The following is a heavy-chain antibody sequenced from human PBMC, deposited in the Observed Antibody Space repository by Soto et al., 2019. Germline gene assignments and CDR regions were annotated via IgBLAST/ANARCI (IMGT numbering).Heavy chain of an antibody. CDR1: GYTFNTYG. CDR2: ISAYDGKT. CDR3: ARDPHEFWTSYWFDP. D-gene: IGHD3-3*01. J-gene: IGHJ5*02. Sequence: ASVKVSCKTSGYTFNTYGINWVRQAPGQGLELMGWISAYDGKTTYAEKFQGRVTLTTDTSTSTAYMELRSLRSDDTAIYYCARDPHEFWTSYWFDPWGQGTPVTSPQ. V-gene: IGHV1-18*01.